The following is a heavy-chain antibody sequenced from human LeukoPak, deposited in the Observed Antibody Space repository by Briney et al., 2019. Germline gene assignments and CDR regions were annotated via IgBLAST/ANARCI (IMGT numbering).Heavy chain of an antibody. Sequence: GGSLRLSCAASGFTFSGYAMSWVGQAPGKGLEWVSAISGSGDGTYYADSVKGRFTISRDNSKNTLFLQMNSLRAEDTAVYYCAKAGVLTLVRGVIVDYWGQGTLVTVSS. V-gene: IGHV3-23*01. D-gene: IGHD3-10*01. CDR1: GFTFSGYA. CDR3: AKAGVLTLVRGVIVDY. CDR2: ISGSGDGT. J-gene: IGHJ4*02.